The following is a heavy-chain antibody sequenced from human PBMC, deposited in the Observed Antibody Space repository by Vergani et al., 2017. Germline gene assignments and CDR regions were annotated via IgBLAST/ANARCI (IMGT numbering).Heavy chain of an antibody. J-gene: IGHJ4*02. CDR2: ISSSSSYI. V-gene: IGHV3-21*01. Sequence: EVQLVESGGGLVKPGGSLRLSCAASGFTFSSYSMNWVRQAPGKGLEWVSSISSSSSYIYYADSVKGRFTIYRDNAKSSLYLQMNSLRAEDTAVYYCAPDRGNALFDYWGQGTLVTVSS. D-gene: IGHD1-1*01. CDR3: APDRGNALFDY. CDR1: GFTFSSYS.